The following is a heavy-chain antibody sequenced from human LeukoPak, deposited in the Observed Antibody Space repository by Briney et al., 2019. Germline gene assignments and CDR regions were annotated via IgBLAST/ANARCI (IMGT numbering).Heavy chain of an antibody. V-gene: IGHV1-69*13. CDR2: IIPIFGTA. D-gene: IGHD1-26*01. Sequence: ASVKVSCKASGGTFSSYAISWVRQAPGQGLEWMGGIIPIFGTANYAQKFQGRVTITADESTSTAYMELSSLRSEDTAVYYCATDPVGAYYFDYWGQGTLVTVSS. CDR1: GGTFSSYA. CDR3: ATDPVGAYYFDY. J-gene: IGHJ4*02.